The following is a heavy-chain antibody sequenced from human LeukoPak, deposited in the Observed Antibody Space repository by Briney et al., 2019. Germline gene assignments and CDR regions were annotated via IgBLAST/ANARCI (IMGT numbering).Heavy chain of an antibody. CDR3: ARGDYYDSSGYYFDY. Sequence: PGGSLRLSCVASGFTFSGYWMIWVRQAPGKGLEWLANINEDGSEANYVASVNGRFSMSSDNAKNSLYLQMNSLRAEDTAVYYCARGDYYDSSGYYFDYWGQGTLVTVSS. CDR1: GFTFSGYW. D-gene: IGHD3-22*01. V-gene: IGHV3-7*01. CDR2: INEDGSEA. J-gene: IGHJ4*02.